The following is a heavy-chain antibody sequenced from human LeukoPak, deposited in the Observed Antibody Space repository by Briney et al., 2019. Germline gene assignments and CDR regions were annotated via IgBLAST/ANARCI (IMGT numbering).Heavy chain of an antibody. J-gene: IGHJ4*01. D-gene: IGHD1/OR15-1a*01. CDR3: AKGPRALEHSTHYFDY. V-gene: IGHV3-23*01. CDR2: ISGSGGST. CDR1: GFTLSSYG. Sequence: PGGSLRHSFAGPGFTLSSYGMSSVRQAPGKGLEWVSGISGSGGSTYYADSVKGRFTISRDNSKTMVFLQRNSLRAEDTAVYYCAKGPRALEHSTHYFDYWGQGTLVTVSS.